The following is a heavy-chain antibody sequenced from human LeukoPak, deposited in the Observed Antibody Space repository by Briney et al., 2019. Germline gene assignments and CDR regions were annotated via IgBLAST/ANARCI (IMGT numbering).Heavy chain of an antibody. CDR2: AFHTGST. V-gene: IGHV4-59*08. D-gene: IGHD4-17*01. CDR3: ARHRGDYGDYSFFDY. Sequence: SETLSLTCAVSGGSISSSYYCSWIRQPPGKGLEWIGYAFHTGSTEYNPSLKSRVTILMDASKTQFSLKLNSVTAADTAVYYCARHRGDYGDYSFFDYWGQGILVTVSS. CDR1: GGSISSSYY. J-gene: IGHJ4*02.